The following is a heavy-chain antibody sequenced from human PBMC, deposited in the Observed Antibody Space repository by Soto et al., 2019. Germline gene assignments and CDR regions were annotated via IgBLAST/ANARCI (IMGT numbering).Heavy chain of an antibody. CDR1: GFTFSNYA. J-gene: IGHJ4*02. CDR3: AKFSGSGGFKLMYHFDY. D-gene: IGHD3-10*01. Sequence: GGALRLSCAASGFTFSNYAMSWVRQAPGKGLEWVSTISGSGGSAYYADSVKGRFTISRDSSKNTLYLQMNSLRAEDTAVYYCAKFSGSGGFKLMYHFDYWGQGT. V-gene: IGHV3-23*01. CDR2: ISGSGGSA.